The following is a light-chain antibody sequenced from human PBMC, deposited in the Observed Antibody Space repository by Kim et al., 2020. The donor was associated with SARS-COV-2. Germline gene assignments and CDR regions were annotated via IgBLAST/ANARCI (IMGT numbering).Light chain of an antibody. CDR1: SSDFGGYNF. J-gene: IGLJ3*02. CDR3: SSYTRSSSFG. V-gene: IGLV2-14*03. Sequence: QSALTQPASVSGSPGQSITISCTGTSSDFGGYNFVSWYQQYPGKAPKLMVYDVSKRPSGVSNRFSGSKSGNTASLTISGLQAEDEADYYCSSYTRSSSFGFGGGTKVTVL. CDR2: DVS.